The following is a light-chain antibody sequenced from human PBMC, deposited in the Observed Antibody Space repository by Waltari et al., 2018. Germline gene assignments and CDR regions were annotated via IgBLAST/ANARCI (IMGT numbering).Light chain of an antibody. Sequence: SYELTQPLSVSVVLGQTATISCGGTNFGGKKVHWYQQKTGQAPVLVIYRDANRPSGIPEQFSGSNSGNTATLTITRAQAGDEADYYCQVWDSSSVVFGGGTKLIVL. CDR3: QVWDSSSVV. V-gene: IGLV3-9*01. CDR2: RDA. J-gene: IGLJ2*01. CDR1: NFGGKK.